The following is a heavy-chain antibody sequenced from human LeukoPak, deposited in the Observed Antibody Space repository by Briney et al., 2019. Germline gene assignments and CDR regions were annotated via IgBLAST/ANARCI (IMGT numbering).Heavy chain of an antibody. D-gene: IGHD3-22*01. J-gene: IGHJ6*03. CDR1: GYTFTSYG. V-gene: IGHV1-69*06. Sequence: SVKVSCKASGYTFTSYGISWVRQAPGQGLEWMGGIIPIFGTANYAQKFQGRVTITADKSTSTAYMELSSLRSEDTAVYYCATYYDSSFYYYYYMDVWGKGTTVTVSS. CDR2: IIPIFGTA. CDR3: ATYYDSSFYYYYYMDV.